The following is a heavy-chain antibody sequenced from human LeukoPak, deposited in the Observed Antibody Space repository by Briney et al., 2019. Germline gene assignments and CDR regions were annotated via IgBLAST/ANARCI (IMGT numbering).Heavy chain of an antibody. CDR2: IYYSGST. CDR1: GGSFSGYY. J-gene: IGHJ6*02. V-gene: IGHV4-59*01. Sequence: PSETLSLTCAVYGGSFSGYYWSWIRQPPGKGLEWIGYIYYSGSTNYNPSLKSRVTISVDTSMNQFSLKLSSVTAADTAVYYCARIRRTSYGMDVWGQGTTVTVS. CDR3: ARIRRTSYGMDV. D-gene: IGHD1/OR15-1a*01.